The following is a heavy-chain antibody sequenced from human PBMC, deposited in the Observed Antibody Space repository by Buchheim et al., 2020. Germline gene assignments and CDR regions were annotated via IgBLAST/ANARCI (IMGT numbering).Heavy chain of an antibody. V-gene: IGHV1-69*02. Sequence: QVQLVQSGAEVKKPGSSVKVSCKASGGTFSSYTISWVRQAPGQGREWMGRIIPILGIANYAQKFQGRVTISADESTSTAYMELSSLRSEDTAVYYCARVLAAAGGMDVWGQGTT. CDR3: ARVLAAAGGMDV. CDR2: IIPILGIA. CDR1: GGTFSSYT. J-gene: IGHJ6*02. D-gene: IGHD6-13*01.